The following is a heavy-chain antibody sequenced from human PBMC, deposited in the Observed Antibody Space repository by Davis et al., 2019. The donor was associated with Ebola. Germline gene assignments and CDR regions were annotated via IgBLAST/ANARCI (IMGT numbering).Heavy chain of an antibody. Sequence: SETLSLTCAVSGGSISSSNWWSWVRPPPGKGLEWIGEIYHSGSTNYNPSLKSRVTISVDKSKNQFSLKLSSVTAADTAVYYCGTARAVAYYYYGMDVWGQGTTVTVSS. J-gene: IGHJ6*02. CDR3: GTARAVAYYYYGMDV. V-gene: IGHV4-4*02. D-gene: IGHD6-19*01. CDR2: IYHSGST. CDR1: GGSISSSNW.